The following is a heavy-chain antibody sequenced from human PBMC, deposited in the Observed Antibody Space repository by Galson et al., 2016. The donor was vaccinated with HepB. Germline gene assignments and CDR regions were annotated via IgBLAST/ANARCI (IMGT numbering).Heavy chain of an antibody. D-gene: IGHD3-22*01. Sequence: SLRLSCATSGFTFSSVWMSWVRQAPGKGLEWVANIKPDGSEKYYVDSLKGRFTISRANAKNSLYLQMNSLRAEDTAVYYFALYYYDTSGFVEYFQQWGQGTRVTVSS. CDR1: GFTFSSVW. CDR3: ALYYYDTSGFVEYFQQ. V-gene: IGHV3-7*03. J-gene: IGHJ1*01. CDR2: IKPDGSEK.